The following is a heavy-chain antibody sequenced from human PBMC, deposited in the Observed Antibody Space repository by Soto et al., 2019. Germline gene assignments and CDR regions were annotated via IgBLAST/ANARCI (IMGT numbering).Heavy chain of an antibody. V-gene: IGHV3-13*05. J-gene: IGHJ4*02. CDR3: ARGGGYYTFES. D-gene: IGHD3-22*01. CDR2: IGTASDP. Sequence: EVQLVESGGGLVQPGGSLRLSCAASGFTFSRYDMHWVRQATGKGLEWVSTIGTASDPYYADSVKGRFIVSRENAKNSLYLQMNSLRAGDTAVYYCARGGGYYTFESWGQGTLVTVSS. CDR1: GFTFSRYD.